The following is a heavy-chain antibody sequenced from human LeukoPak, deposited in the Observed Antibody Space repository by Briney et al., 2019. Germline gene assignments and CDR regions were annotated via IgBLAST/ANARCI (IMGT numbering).Heavy chain of an antibody. CDR3: AKASLSDDYYYYMDV. V-gene: IGHV3-30*02. J-gene: IGHJ6*03. Sequence: GGSLRLSCAASGFTFSSYGMHWVRQAPGKGLEWVAFIRYDGSNKYYADSVKGRFTISRDNSKNTLYLQMNSLRAEDTAVYYCAKASLSDDYYYYMDVWGKGTTVTVSS. CDR1: GFTFSSYG. CDR2: IRYDGSNK.